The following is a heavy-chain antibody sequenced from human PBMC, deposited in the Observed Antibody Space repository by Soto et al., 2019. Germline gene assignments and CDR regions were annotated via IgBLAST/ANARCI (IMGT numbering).Heavy chain of an antibody. D-gene: IGHD1-26*01. Sequence: SDTLSLTCAVSGYSISSGYYWGWIRQPPGKGLEWIGSIYHSGSTYYNPSLKSRVTISVDTSKNQFSLKLSSVTAADTAVYYCASGLNKWELATFDYWGQGTLVTVSS. CDR3: ASGLNKWELATFDY. CDR2: IYHSGST. CDR1: GYSISSGYY. J-gene: IGHJ4*02. V-gene: IGHV4-38-2*01.